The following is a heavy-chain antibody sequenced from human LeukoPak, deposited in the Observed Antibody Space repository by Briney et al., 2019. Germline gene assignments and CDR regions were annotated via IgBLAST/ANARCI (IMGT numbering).Heavy chain of an antibody. V-gene: IGHV4-59*01. CDR2: IYYSGST. D-gene: IGHD4-11*01. CDR3: ARAQGYSNYERARGYYYYGMDV. J-gene: IGHJ6*02. CDR1: GGSISSYY. Sequence: SETLSLTCTVSGGSISSYYWSWIRQPPGKGLEWIGYIYYSGSTNYNPSLKSRVTISVDTSKNQFSLKLSSVTAADTAVYYCARAQGYSNYERARGYYYYGMDVWGQGTTVTVSS.